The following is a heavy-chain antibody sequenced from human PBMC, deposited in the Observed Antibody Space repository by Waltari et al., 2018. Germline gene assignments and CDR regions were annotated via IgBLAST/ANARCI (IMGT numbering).Heavy chain of an antibody. J-gene: IGHJ6*02. CDR1: GGSISSYY. Sequence: QVQLQESGPGLVKPSETLSLTCTVSGGSISSYYWSWIRQPPGKGLEWIGYIYYSGSTNYNPSLKGRGTISVDTSKNQFSLKLSSVTAADTAVYYCARNSPYHYDFWSGYYTGYYYGMDVWGQGTTVTVSS. D-gene: IGHD3-3*01. V-gene: IGHV4-59*01. CDR3: ARNSPYHYDFWSGYYTGYYYGMDV. CDR2: IYYSGST.